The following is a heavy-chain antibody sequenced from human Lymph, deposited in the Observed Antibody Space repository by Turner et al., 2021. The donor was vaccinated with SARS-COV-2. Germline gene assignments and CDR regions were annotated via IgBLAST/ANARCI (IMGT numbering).Heavy chain of an antibody. V-gene: IGHV1-69*10. CDR3: ERRQSGNYDAFDI. CDR2: IIPILDIA. CDR1: GGTSSTYV. Sequence: QVQLVQSGAEVTTPLSPVTASCLASGGTSSTYVIRWVRQAPGQGLEWGGGIIPILDIANCAQKFQGRVTSTADKATRTTNMELSSLRSEDTAVYHGERRQSGNYDAFDIWGQGTMVTVSS. J-gene: IGHJ3*02. D-gene: IGHD3-3*01.